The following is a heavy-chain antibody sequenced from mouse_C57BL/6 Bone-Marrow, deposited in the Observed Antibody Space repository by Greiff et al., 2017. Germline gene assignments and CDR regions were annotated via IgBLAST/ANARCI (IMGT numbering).Heavy chain of an antibody. CDR1: GFSLTRYG. V-gene: IGHV2-6*03. J-gene: IGHJ4*01. D-gene: IGHD1-1*01. CDR2: IWSDGST. Sequence: QVQLQESGPGLVAPSQSLSITCTVSGFSLTRYGVHWVRQPPGKGLAWLVVIWSDGSTTYNSALKSRLSISKDNSKSQVFLKMNSLQTDDTAMYYCARAPLTTVVATDAMDYWGQGTSVTVSS. CDR3: ARAPLTTVVATDAMDY.